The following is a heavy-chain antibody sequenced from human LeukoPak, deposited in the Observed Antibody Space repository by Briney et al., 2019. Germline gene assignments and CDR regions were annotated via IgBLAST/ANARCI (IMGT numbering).Heavy chain of an antibody. J-gene: IGHJ4*02. D-gene: IGHD1-26*01. CDR2: ISWNSGSI. V-gene: IGHV3-9*01. CDR1: GFTFDDYA. Sequence: GGSLRLSCAASGFTFDDYAMHWVRQAPGKGLEWVSGISWNSGSIGYADSVKGRFTISRDNSKNTLYLQMNSLRAEDTAVYYCAKEKGGGSYNYWGQGTLVTVSS. CDR3: AKEKGGGSYNY.